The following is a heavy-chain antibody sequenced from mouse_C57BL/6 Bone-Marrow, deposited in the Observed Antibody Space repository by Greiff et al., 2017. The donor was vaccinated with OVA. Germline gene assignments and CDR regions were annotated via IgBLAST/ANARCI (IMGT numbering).Heavy chain of an antibody. D-gene: IGHD1-1*01. J-gene: IGHJ2*01. CDR3: ARPDDYDSSYEDY. CDR2: INPNNGGT. Sequence: VQLQQSGPELVKPGASVKMSCKASGYTFTDYNMHWVKQSHGKSLEWIGYINPNNGGTSYNQKFKGKATLTVNKTSSTAYMELRSLTSEDSAVYYCARPDDYDSSYEDYWGQGTTLTVSS. V-gene: IGHV1-22*01. CDR1: GYTFTDYN.